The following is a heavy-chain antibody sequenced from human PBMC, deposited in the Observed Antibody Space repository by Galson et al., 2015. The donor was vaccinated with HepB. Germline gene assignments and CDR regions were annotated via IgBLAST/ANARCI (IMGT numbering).Heavy chain of an antibody. Sequence: SVKVSCKASGGSFISYAINWVRQAPGQGLEWVGGVIPVFGPKYAQKFQGRVTITADKSTNTAYLELNSLRSEDTAVYYCARDRRSMVQGVMDHWGQGTLVTVSS. CDR2: VIPVFGP. CDR3: ARDRRSMVQGVMDH. CDR1: GGSFISYA. V-gene: IGHV1-69*06. D-gene: IGHD3-10*01. J-gene: IGHJ4*02.